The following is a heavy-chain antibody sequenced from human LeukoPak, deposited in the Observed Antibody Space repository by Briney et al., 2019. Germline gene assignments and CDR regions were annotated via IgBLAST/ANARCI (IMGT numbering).Heavy chain of an antibody. V-gene: IGHV3-48*01. D-gene: IGHD3-3*01. CDR1: GFTFSSYS. J-gene: IGHJ6*03. CDR2: ISSSSSTI. Sequence: GGSLRLSCAASGFTFSSYSMNWVRQAPGKGLEWVSYISSSSSTIYYADSVKGRFTISRDNAKNSLYLQMNSLRAEDTAVYYCAGFLEWWLYYYYYYYMDVWGKGTTVTVSS. CDR3: AGFLEWWLYYYYYYYMDV.